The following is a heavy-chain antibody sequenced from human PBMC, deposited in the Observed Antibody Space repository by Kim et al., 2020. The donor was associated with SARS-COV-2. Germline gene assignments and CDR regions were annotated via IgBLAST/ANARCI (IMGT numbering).Heavy chain of an antibody. J-gene: IGHJ3*02. V-gene: IGHV3-33*01. Sequence: GGSLRLSCAASGFTFSSYGMHWVRQAPGKGLEWVAVIWYDGSNKYYADSVKGRFTISRDNSKNTLYLQMNSLRAEDTAVYYCARGRANYYDSSGYYEAFEIWGQGTMVTVSS. CDR3: ARGRANYYDSSGYYEAFEI. D-gene: IGHD3-22*01. CDR2: IWYDGSNK. CDR1: GFTFSSYG.